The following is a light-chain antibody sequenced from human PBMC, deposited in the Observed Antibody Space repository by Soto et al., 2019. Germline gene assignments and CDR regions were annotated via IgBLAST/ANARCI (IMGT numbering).Light chain of an antibody. CDR1: QTISSW. Sequence: DIQMTQPPSTLSVSVGDRVTITCRASQTISSWLAWYQQKPGKAPKLLIYKASTLKSGVPSRFSGSGSGTEFTLTISSLQPDDSATYYCQHYNSYSEAFGQGTKVDIK. CDR3: QHYNSYSEA. J-gene: IGKJ1*01. V-gene: IGKV1-5*03. CDR2: KAS.